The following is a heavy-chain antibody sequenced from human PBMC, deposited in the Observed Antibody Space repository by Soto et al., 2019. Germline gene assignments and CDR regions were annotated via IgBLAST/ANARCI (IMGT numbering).Heavy chain of an antibody. V-gene: IGHV3-48*01. CDR3: ATPIPKDI. Sequence: GSLRLSCAASGFTFSSYAMSWVRQAPGKGLEWVSAISGSSSTIYYADSVKGRFTISRDNAKNSLYLQMNSLRAEDTAVYYCATPIPKDIWGQGTMVTVSS. CDR1: GFTFSSYA. CDR2: ISGSSSTI. J-gene: IGHJ3*02.